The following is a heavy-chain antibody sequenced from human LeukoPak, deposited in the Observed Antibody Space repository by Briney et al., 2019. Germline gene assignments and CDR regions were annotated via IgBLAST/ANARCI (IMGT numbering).Heavy chain of an antibody. CDR3: ARDLDVDIVATPGY. Sequence: PGGSLRLSCAASGFTFSSYGMHWVRQAPGKGLEWVAVISYDGSNKYYADSVKGRFTISRDNSKNTLYLQMNSLRAEDTAVYYCARDLDVDIVATPGYWGQGTLVTVSS. V-gene: IGHV3-30*19. CDR1: GFTFSSYG. CDR2: ISYDGSNK. D-gene: IGHD5-12*01. J-gene: IGHJ4*02.